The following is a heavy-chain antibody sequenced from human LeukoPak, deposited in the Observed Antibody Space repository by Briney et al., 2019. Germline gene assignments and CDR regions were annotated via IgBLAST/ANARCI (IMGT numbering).Heavy chain of an antibody. CDR2: FDPEDGET. Sequence: ASVKVSCKVSGYTLTKRSMHWVRQAPGKGLEWMGGFDPEDGETIYAQKFQGRVTMTEDTSTDTAYMELSSLRSEDTAVYYCATARRVVRYNWFDPWGQGTLVTVSS. CDR3: ATARRVVRYNWFDP. V-gene: IGHV1-24*01. J-gene: IGHJ5*02. CDR1: GYTLTKRS. D-gene: IGHD3-22*01.